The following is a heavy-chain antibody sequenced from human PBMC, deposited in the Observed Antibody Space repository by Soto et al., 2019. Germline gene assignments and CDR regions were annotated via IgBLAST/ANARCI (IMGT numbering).Heavy chain of an antibody. CDR2: IGSSSSYT. CDR1: GFPFSDYY. D-gene: IGHD3-9*01. Sequence: QVQLVESGGDLVKPGGSLRLSCAASGFPFSDYYMSWIRQAPGKGLEWVSSIGSSSSYTNYADSVKGRFTISRDNAKNSLYLQMNSLRAEDTAVYYCARRRPTSYYNYWGQGTLVTVSA. CDR3: ARRRPTSYYNY. V-gene: IGHV3-11*05. J-gene: IGHJ4*02.